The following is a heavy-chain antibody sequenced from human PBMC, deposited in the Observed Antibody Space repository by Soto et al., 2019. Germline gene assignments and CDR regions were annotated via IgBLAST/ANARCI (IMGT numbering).Heavy chain of an antibody. J-gene: IGHJ4*02. CDR2: IKQDGSEK. CDR1: GLTFSIYW. CDR3: TSPEGYSYGFDY. V-gene: IGHV3-7*01. D-gene: IGHD5-18*01. Sequence: EVQLVESGGGLVQPGGSLRLSCAASGLTFSIYWMSWVRQAPGKGLEWVANIKQDGSEKYYVDSVKGRSTISRDNAKTSLYLQMNSLRAEDTAVYYCTSPEGYSYGFDYWGQGTLVTVSS.